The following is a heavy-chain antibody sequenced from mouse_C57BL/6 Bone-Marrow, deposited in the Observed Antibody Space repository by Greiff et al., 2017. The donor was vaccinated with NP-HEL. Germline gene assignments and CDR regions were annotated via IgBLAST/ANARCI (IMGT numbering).Heavy chain of an antibody. CDR1: GFTFSDYY. J-gene: IGHJ2*01. CDR2: ISNGGGST. Sequence: EVKLVESGGGLVQPGGSLKLSCAASGFTFSDYYMYWVRQTPEKRLEWVAYISNGGGSTYYLDTVKGRFTISRDNAKNTLYLQMSRLKSEDTAMYYCARQPFDYWGQGTTLTVSS. V-gene: IGHV5-12*01. CDR3: ARQPFDY.